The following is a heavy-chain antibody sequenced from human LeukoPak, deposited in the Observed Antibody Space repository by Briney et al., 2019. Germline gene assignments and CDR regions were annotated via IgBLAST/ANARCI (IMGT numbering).Heavy chain of an antibody. CDR2: ISYDGSNK. D-gene: IGHD3-10*01. CDR1: GFTFSSYA. CDR3: ARASRGWFGEF. V-gene: IGHV3-30*04. J-gene: IGHJ4*02. Sequence: PGGSLRLSCAASGFTFSSYAMHWVRQAPGKGLEWVAVISYDGSNKYYADSVKGRFTISRDNAKNSLYLQMNSLRAEDTAVYYCARASRGWFGEFGGQGTLVTVSS.